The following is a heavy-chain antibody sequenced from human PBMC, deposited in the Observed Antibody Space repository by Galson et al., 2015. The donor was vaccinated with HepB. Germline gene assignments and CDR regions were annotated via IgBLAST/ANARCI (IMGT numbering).Heavy chain of an antibody. J-gene: IGHJ6*02. CDR3: ARGRRYYYGMDV. V-gene: IGHV4-34*01. Sequence: SETLSLTCAAYGGSFSGYYWSWIRQPPGKGLEWIGEINHSGSTNYNPSLKSRVTISVDTSKNQFSLKLSSVTAADTAVYYCARGRRYYYGMDVWGQGTTVTVSS. CDR1: GGSFSGYY. CDR2: INHSGST.